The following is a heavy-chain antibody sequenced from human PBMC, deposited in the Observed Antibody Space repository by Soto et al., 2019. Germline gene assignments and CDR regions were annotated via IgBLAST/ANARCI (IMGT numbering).Heavy chain of an antibody. Sequence: PGGCLRLSSAACGFTFTNYAMNWGRQAPGKGLEWASVISGSGESTFYADSVKVRFTISRENSKNTLYLQMNSLRAEDTAVYFCAKDFGDIVVVVLAPYGMDVWGQGTTVTVSS. J-gene: IGHJ6*02. CDR2: ISGSGEST. V-gene: IGHV3-23*01. D-gene: IGHD2-15*01. CDR3: AKDFGDIVVVVLAPYGMDV. CDR1: GFTFTNYA.